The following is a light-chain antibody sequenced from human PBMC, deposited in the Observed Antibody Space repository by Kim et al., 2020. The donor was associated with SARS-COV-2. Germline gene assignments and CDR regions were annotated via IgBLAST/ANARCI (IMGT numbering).Light chain of an antibody. V-gene: IGLV1-51*01. CDR3: GTWDSSLSVGV. Sequence: GQKVTISCSGSSSNIENNYVSWYQQFPGTAPKLLIYDNNKRPSGIPDRFSASKSGTSATLGITGLQTGDEADYHCGTWDSSLSVGVFGGGTQLTVL. CDR1: SSNIENNY. J-gene: IGLJ3*02. CDR2: DNN.